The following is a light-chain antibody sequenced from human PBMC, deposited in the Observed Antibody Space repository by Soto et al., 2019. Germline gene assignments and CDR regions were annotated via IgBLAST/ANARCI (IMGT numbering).Light chain of an antibody. CDR3: QQYCSSPRT. V-gene: IGKV3-20*01. CDR2: VAS. CDR1: QSVSSSS. Sequence: EIVLTQSPGTLSLSPGDRATLSCRASQSVSSSSLAWYQQKPGQAPRLLIYVASIRATGIPDRFSGSGSGTDFTLTISRLEPEDFAVYYCQQYCSSPRTFGQGTKVEIK. J-gene: IGKJ1*01.